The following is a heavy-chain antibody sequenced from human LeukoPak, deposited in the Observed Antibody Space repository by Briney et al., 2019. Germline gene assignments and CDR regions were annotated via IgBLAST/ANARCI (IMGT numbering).Heavy chain of an antibody. CDR3: ARGLATAQGAAAMPL. CDR2: INHSGST. Sequence: SETLSLTCAVYGGSFSGYYWSWIRQPPGKGLEWIGEINHSGSTNYNPSLKSRVTISVDTSKNQFSLQLSSVTAADTAVYYCARGLATAQGAAAMPLWGQGTLVTVSS. J-gene: IGHJ4*02. CDR1: GGSFSGYY. D-gene: IGHD2-2*01. V-gene: IGHV4-34*01.